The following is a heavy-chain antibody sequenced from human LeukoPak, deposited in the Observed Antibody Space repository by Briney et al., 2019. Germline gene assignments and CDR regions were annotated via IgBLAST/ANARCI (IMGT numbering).Heavy chain of an antibody. CDR2: IKQDGSEK. CDR3: ARDLGYYDYVWDHNWFDP. Sequence: GGSLRLSCAASGFTFSSYWMSWVRQAPGKGLEWVANIKQDGSEKYYVDSVKGRFTISRDNAKNSLYLQMNSLRAEDTAVYYCARDLGYYDYVWDHNWFDPWGQGTLVTVSS. V-gene: IGHV3-7*01. D-gene: IGHD3-16*01. CDR1: GFTFSSYW. J-gene: IGHJ5*02.